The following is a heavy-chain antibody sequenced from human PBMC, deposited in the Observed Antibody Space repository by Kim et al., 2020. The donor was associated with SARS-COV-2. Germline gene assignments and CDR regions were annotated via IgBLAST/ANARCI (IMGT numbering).Heavy chain of an antibody. D-gene: IGHD6-19*01. J-gene: IGHJ4*02. Sequence: GSLRLSCVASGFTFSDYAMSWVRQAPGKGLEWVSGISGGRTTYYAESVKGRFTISRDNSKNTLYLQVNNLRDEDTAVYYCAKDRAYSSGPVLNFWGQGTLVTVSS. CDR2: ISGGRTT. V-gene: IGHV3-23*01. CDR3: AKDRAYSSGPVLNF. CDR1: GFTFSDYA.